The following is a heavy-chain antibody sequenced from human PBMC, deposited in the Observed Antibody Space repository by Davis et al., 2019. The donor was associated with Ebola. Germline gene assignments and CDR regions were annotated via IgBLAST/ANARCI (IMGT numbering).Heavy chain of an antibody. V-gene: IGHV3-11*01. CDR1: GFGFSDYY. J-gene: IGHJ4*02. Sequence: PGGSLRLSFAASGFGFSDYYMSWIRQAPGKGLEWVSYISSTGMTIYSADSLKGRLTVSRDNAKESLHMELTGLRAEDTAVYYCVSLRDGFNFYWGQGTLVTVSS. CDR3: VSLRDGFNFY. CDR2: ISSTGMTI. D-gene: IGHD5-24*01.